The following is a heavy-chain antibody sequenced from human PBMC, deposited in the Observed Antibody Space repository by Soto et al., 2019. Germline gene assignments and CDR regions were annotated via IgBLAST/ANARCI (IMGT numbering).Heavy chain of an antibody. D-gene: IGHD1-26*01. CDR2: IWYDGSNK. V-gene: IGHV3-33*01. J-gene: IGHJ2*01. CDR3: ARDSWYSGCGGDFDL. CDR1: GFTFSSYG. Sequence: QVQLVESGGGVVQPGRSLRLSCAASGFTFSSYGMHWVRQAPGKGLEWVAVIWYDGSNKYYADSVKGRFTISRDTSKNTLYLQMNSLRAEDTAVYYCARDSWYSGCGGDFDLWGRGTLVTVSS.